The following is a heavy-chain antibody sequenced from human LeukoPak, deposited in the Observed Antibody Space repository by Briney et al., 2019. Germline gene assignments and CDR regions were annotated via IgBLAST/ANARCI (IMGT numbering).Heavy chain of an antibody. V-gene: IGHV1-18*01. J-gene: IGHJ3*02. D-gene: IGHD6-13*01. CDR3: ARSEQQLVRGDAFDI. CDR1: GYTFTSYG. CDR2: ISAYNGNT. Sequence: GASVKVSCKASGYTFTSYGISWVRQAPGQGLEWMGWISAYNGNTNYAQKLQGRVTMTADTSTSTAYMELRSLRSDDTAVYYCARSEQQLVRGDAFDIWGQGTMVTVSS.